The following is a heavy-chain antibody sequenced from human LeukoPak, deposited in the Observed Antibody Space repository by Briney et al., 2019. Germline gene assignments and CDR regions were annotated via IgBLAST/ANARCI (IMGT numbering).Heavy chain of an antibody. J-gene: IGHJ4*02. CDR1: GFPFSSCA. V-gene: IGHV3-23*01. D-gene: IGHD3-22*01. Sequence: GRSLRLSCVASGFPFSSCAMSWVRQAPGKGLEWVSAISGSGGRTYYADSVKGRFTLSRDNSKNTLYLQMNSPRAEDTAVYYCAKDYDSSGSTNFDYWGQGTLVTVSS. CDR3: AKDYDSSGSTNFDY. CDR2: ISGSGGRT.